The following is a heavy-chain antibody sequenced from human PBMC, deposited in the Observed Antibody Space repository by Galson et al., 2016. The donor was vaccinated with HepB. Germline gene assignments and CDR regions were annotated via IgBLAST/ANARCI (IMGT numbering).Heavy chain of an antibody. CDR2: FEPEDGET. V-gene: IGHV1-24*01. CDR1: GYSLTEVS. CDR3: AVGAMAT. J-gene: IGHJ5*02. D-gene: IGHD1-26*01. Sequence: SVKVSCKVSGYSLTEVSMHWVRQAPGKGLEWMGGFEPEDGETIYAQKFQGRVTVTEDASTDTAYMELSSLRSDDTAVYYCAVGAMATWGQGTQVTVSS.